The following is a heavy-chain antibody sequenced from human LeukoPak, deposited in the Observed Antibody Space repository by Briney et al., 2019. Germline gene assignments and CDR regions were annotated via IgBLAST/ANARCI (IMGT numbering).Heavy chain of an antibody. CDR2: ISRSGNIR. D-gene: IGHD3-9*01. J-gene: IGHJ2*01. V-gene: IGHV3-48*03. CDR1: GFTFSSYE. CDR3: ARATGYLSYFDL. Sequence: GGSLRLSCAASGFTFSSYEMNWVRQAPGKGLEWVSYISRSGNIRYYTDSVRGRFTISRDNAKNSLYLQMNSLRAEDTAVYYCARATGYLSYFDLWGRGTLVTVSS.